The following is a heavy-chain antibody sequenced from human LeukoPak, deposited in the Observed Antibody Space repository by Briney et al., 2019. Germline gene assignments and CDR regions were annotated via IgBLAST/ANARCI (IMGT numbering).Heavy chain of an antibody. CDR2: ISSSSSYI. CDR3: AREASEAFDI. D-gene: IGHD2-2*01. Sequence: PGGSLRLSCAASIFTFSTYSVNWVRQAPGKGLEWVSSISSSSSYIYYADSLKGRFTISRDNAKNSLYLQMNSLRVEDTAVYYCAREASEAFDIWGQGTMVTVSS. V-gene: IGHV3-21*01. J-gene: IGHJ3*02. CDR1: IFTFSTYS.